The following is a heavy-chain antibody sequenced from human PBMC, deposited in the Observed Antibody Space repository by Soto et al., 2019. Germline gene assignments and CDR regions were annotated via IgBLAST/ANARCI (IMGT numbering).Heavy chain of an antibody. V-gene: IGHV1-69*08. J-gene: IGHJ3*01. Sequence: QVQLVQSGAEVKKPGSSVKVSCKASGGTFSSYTISWVRQAPGQGLEWMGRIIPILGIANYAQKFQGRVTITADKSTSTVYMDLSSLRSEDTAVYYCAREDYYGSGSYVFWGKGTMVTVSS. D-gene: IGHD3-10*01. CDR2: IIPILGIA. CDR1: GGTFSSYT. CDR3: AREDYYGSGSYVF.